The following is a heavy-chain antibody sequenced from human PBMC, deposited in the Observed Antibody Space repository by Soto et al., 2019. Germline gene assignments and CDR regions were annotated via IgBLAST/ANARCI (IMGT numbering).Heavy chain of an antibody. CDR2: IYYSGST. CDR1: GGSISSGDYY. CDR3: ARVGYTNDYYDSSGYHLFDY. J-gene: IGHJ4*02. D-gene: IGHD3-22*01. V-gene: IGHV4-30-4*01. Sequence: QVQLQESGPGLVKPSQTLSLTCTVSGGSISSGDYYWSWIRQPPGKGLEWIGYIYYSGSTYYNPSLKSRVTISVDTSKNQFSLKLSSVTAADTAVYYCARVGYTNDYYDSSGYHLFDYWGQGTLVTVSS.